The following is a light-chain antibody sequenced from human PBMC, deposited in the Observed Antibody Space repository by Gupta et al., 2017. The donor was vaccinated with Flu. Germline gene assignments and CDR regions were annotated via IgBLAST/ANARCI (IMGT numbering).Light chain of an antibody. CDR2: RAS. V-gene: IGKV3-20*01. CDR1: ESINTHF. CDR3: LQDDYTPWT. J-gene: IGKJ1*01. Sequence: EIVLTQSPGTLSLSPGDSGTLSCRASESINTHFLAWFQQKPGQAPRLLISRASSRATGIPERFSGSGSGTDFTLTINRLEPEDFAVYYCLQDDYTPWTFGQGTKVEVK.